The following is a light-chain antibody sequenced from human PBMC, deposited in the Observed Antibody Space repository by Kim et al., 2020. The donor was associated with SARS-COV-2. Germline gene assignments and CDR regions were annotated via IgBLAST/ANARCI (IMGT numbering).Light chain of an antibody. CDR3: QQYNTYWT. Sequence: DIQMTQSPSTLSASVGDRVTITCRASQSISSWLAWYQQKPGKAPILLIYKASSLESGVPSRFSGSGSGTEFTLTISSLQPDDFATYYCQQYNTYWTFGQGTKVDIK. J-gene: IGKJ1*01. CDR2: KAS. V-gene: IGKV1-5*03. CDR1: QSISSW.